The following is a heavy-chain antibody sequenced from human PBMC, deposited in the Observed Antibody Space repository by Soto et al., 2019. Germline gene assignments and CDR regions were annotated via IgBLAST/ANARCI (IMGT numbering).Heavy chain of an antibody. CDR1: GGSISSGGYY. D-gene: IGHD2-15*01. CDR2: IYYSGST. Sequence: SETLSLTCTVSGGSISSGGYYSSWIRQHPGKGLEWIGYIYYSGSTYYNPSLKSRVTISVDTYKNQFSLKLSSVTAADTAVYYCATEKYCSGGSCYGPGAFDIWGQGTMVTVSS. CDR3: ATEKYCSGGSCYGPGAFDI. J-gene: IGHJ3*02. V-gene: IGHV4-31*03.